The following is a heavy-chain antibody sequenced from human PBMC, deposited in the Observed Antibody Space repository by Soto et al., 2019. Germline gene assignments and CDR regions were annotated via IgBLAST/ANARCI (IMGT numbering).Heavy chain of an antibody. CDR1: GGSFSGYY. Sequence: QVQLQQWGAGLLKPSETLSLTCAVYGGSFSGYYWSWIRQPAGKGLEWIGRVYSSGTTDYNPSLNSRATLSVETSKNQFSLKLSSVTAADTAVYYCARDIGSYAYGEGYWGQGIQVTVSS. V-gene: IGHV4-59*10. CDR2: VYSSGTT. D-gene: IGHD2-15*01. J-gene: IGHJ4*02. CDR3: ARDIGSYAYGEGY.